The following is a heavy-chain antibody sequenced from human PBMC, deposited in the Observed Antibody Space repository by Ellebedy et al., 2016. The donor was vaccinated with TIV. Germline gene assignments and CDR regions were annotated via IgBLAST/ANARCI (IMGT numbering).Heavy chain of an antibody. Sequence: MPSETLSLTCTVSGGSISSSSYYWGWIRQPPGKGLEWIGSIYYTGSTYYKPPLKSRVSISVDTSKNQFSLKLSSVTAADTAVYYCARGGLQYPDFWGQGTLVTVSS. V-gene: IGHV4-39*01. CDR1: GGSISSSSYY. CDR2: IYYTGST. J-gene: IGHJ4*02. CDR3: ARGGLQYPDF. D-gene: IGHD4-11*01.